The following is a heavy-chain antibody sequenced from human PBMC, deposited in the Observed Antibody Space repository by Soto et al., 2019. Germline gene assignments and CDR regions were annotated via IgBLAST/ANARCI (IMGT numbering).Heavy chain of an antibody. CDR3: ARDVPHNWFDS. D-gene: IGHD3-10*02. CDR1: RGAFGDYW. V-gene: IGHV3-74*01. CDR2: INRDANDI. Sequence: EVQLVESGGGLVQPGWSLRLSCATSRGAFGDYWMHWVRRAPGKGLVWVSRINRDANDIIYAISVTGRFTASRDNAKNMVFLQTNSLRGADTAVYYCARDVPHNWFDSWGQGTLVTVSS. J-gene: IGHJ5*01.